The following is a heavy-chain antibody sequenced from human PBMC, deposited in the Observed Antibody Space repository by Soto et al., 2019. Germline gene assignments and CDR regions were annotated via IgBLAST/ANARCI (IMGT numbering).Heavy chain of an antibody. J-gene: IGHJ6*02. CDR2: VYNSGST. V-gene: IGHV4-59*01. D-gene: IGHD2-21*01. CDR1: GGFISTYY. Sequence: QVQLQESGPGLVKPSETLTLTCSVSGGFISTYYWTWIRQSPGKGLEWIGYVYNSGSTKYNPSLKSRVSISIDTSKNQFSLKLSSVTAADTAVYYCARGGVVVVSYALDAWGQGTTVTVSS. CDR3: ARGGVVVVSYALDA.